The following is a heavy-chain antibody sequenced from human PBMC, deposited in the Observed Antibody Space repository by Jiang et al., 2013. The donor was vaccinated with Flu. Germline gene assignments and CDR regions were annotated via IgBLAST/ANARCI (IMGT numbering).Heavy chain of an antibody. V-gene: IGHV3-64D*09. CDR3: VKSADIVVVPAAINFDY. CDR1: GFTFSSYA. CDR2: ISSNGGST. Sequence: EVQLLESGGGLVQPGGSLRLSCSASGFTFSSYAMHWVRQAPGKGLEYVSAISSNGGSTYYADSVKGRFTISRDNSKNTLYLQMSSLRAEDTAVYYCVKSADIVVVPAAINFDYWGQGTLVTVSS. D-gene: IGHD2-2*01. J-gene: IGHJ4*02.